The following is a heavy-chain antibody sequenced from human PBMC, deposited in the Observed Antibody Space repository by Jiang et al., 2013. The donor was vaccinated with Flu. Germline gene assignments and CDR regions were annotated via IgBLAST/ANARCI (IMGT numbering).Heavy chain of an antibody. CDR3: ATLRGSSYDTYLADY. J-gene: IGHJ4*02. D-gene: IGHD3-3*01. CDR1: GFSFSYYA. Sequence: VQLVESGGGVVLPGGSLRLSCAASGFSFSYYAMHWVRQAPGKGLEWVANIRFDGSDKNYADSVKGRFTISRDNSKNTVYLQMNSLRPDDTAVYYCATLRGSSYDTYLADYWGQGTLVTVSS. CDR2: IRFDGSDK. V-gene: IGHV3-30*02.